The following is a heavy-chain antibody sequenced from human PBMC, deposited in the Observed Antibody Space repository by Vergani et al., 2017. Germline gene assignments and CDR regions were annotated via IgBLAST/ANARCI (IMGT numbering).Heavy chain of an antibody. J-gene: IGHJ4*02. CDR3: ARDLGYYYDSSGYYPDY. CDR2: ISSSSSYI. Sequence: VQLVESGGGLVKPGGSLRLSCAASGFTFSSYSMNWVRQAPGKGLEWVSSISSSSSYIYYADSVKGRFTISRDNAKNSLYLQMNSLRAEDTAVYYCARDLGYYYDSSGYYPDYWGQGTLVTVSS. CDR1: GFTFSSYS. V-gene: IGHV3-21*01. D-gene: IGHD3-22*01.